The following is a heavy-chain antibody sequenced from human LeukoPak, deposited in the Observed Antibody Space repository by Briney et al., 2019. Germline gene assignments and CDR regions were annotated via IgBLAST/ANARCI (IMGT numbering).Heavy chain of an antibody. CDR1: GYTFTGYY. V-gene: IGHV1-24*01. CDR2: IDPEDGET. J-gene: IGHJ4*02. Sequence: GSSVKVSCKASGYTFTGYYMHWVRQAAGKGVEWMGGIDPEDGETIYARKFQGRVTMTEDTSTDTAYMELSSLRSEDTAVYYCATVRITIFGVVSCFDYWGQGTLVTVSS. D-gene: IGHD3-3*01. CDR3: ATVRITIFGVVSCFDY.